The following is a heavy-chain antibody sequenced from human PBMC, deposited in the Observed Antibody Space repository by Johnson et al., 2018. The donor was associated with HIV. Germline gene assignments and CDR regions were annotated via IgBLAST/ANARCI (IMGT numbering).Heavy chain of an antibody. V-gene: IGHV3-30*04. CDR1: GFTFSSYA. Sequence: QVQLVESGGGVVQPGRSLRLSCAASGFTFSSYAMHWVRQAPGKGLEWVAVISYDGSSKYYEDSVRGRFTISRDNSKNTLYLQMNSLRAEDTAVYFCARDQGYNGFEPDAFDIWGRGTMVTVSS. CDR3: ARDQGYNGFEPDAFDI. CDR2: ISYDGSSK. J-gene: IGHJ3*02. D-gene: IGHD5-12*01.